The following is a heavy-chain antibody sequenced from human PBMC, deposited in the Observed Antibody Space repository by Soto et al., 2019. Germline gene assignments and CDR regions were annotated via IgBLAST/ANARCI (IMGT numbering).Heavy chain of an antibody. V-gene: IGHV3-30-3*01. D-gene: IGHD6-13*01. CDR3: ACSYTYRDSWFSD. CDR1: RFAFSNYA. CDR2: TSYDGNNK. J-gene: IGHJ4*02. Sequence: VQLVGSGGGVVQPGRSLRLSCAASRFAFSNYALHWVRQVPGKGLEWVAVTSYDGNNKNYADSVKGRFTLSRDSSRSTLYLEMNTLRSEDTAVYFCACSYTYRDSWFSDWGQGALVTVSS.